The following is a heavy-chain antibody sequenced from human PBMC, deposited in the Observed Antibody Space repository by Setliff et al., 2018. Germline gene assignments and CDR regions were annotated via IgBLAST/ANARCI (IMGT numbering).Heavy chain of an antibody. CDR3: AKAEYTSKWYEARVPDS. CDR2: SYGGSSS. CDR1: GFTFGFYA. Sequence: GGSLRLSCAASGFTFGFYAMAWVRQAPGKGLEWLALSYGGSSSFYADSVKGRFTVSRDNSKYTLYLQMDSLRVEDTAMYYCAKAEYTSKWYEARVPDSWGQGTLVTVSS. J-gene: IGHJ4*02. D-gene: IGHD6-13*01. V-gene: IGHV3-23*03.